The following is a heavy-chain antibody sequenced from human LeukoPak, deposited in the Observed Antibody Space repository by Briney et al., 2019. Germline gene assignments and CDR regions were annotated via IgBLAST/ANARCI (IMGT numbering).Heavy chain of an antibody. CDR2: INQDGSDR. J-gene: IGHJ4*02. Sequence: GGSLRLSCAVSGFTFSTYWMSWVRQAPGEGLKWVANINQDGSDRYYADSLGGRFSISRDNAKNSLYLQMTSLRAEDTAVYYCARDKIVGATKFDSWGQGTLVTVSS. D-gene: IGHD1-26*01. V-gene: IGHV3-7*01. CDR3: ARDKIVGATKFDS. CDR1: GFTFSTYW.